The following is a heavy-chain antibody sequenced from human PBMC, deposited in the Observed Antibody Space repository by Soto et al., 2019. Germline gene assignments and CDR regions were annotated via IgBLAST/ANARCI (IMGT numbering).Heavy chain of an antibody. V-gene: IGHV1-69*04. D-gene: IGHD4-17*01. CDR2: IIPILGIA. CDR3: ARDGRRSYGDYQIHYNWFDP. Sequence: ASVKVSCKASGGTFSSYTISWVRQAPGQGLEWMGRIIPILGIANYAQKFQGRVTITADKSTSTAYMELSSLRSEDTAVYYCARDGRRSYGDYQIHYNWFDPWGQGTLVTVS. CDR1: GGTFSSYT. J-gene: IGHJ5*02.